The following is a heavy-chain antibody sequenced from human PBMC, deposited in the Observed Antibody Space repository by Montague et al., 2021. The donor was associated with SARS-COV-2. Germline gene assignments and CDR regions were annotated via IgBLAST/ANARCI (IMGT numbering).Heavy chain of an antibody. J-gene: IGHJ6*03. V-gene: IGHV4-34*01. CDR1: DGSISNFY. CDR3: ASGGGDGSGYLDV. Sequence: SETLSLTCAVFDGSISNFYWSWIRQPPGKGLEWVGEINYTGSTNXKPSLKSRVTISVDTSKNQFSLKLNSVTAADAAVYYCASGGGDGSGYLDVWGKGTTVTVSS. D-gene: IGHD2-21*01. CDR2: INYTGST.